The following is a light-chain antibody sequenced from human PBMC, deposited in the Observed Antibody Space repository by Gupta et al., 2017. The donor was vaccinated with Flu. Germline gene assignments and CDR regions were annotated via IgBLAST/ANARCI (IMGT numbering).Light chain of an antibody. CDR3: QQYNNWPFT. J-gene: IGKJ3*01. Sequence: IVMTQSPATLSVSPRERATLSCRASQTVVSNLAWYQQKPGQAPRLLVYGASTRATGMPARFSASGSGTEFTLTISSLQSEDSAIYYCQQYNNWPFTFGPGTKVEIK. CDR2: GAS. V-gene: IGKV3D-15*01. CDR1: QTVVSN.